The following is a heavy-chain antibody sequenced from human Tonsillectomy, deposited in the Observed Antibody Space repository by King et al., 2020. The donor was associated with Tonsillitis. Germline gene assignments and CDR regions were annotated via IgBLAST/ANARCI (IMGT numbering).Heavy chain of an antibody. CDR2: IFPGDSDT. Sequence: VQLVQSGAEVKKPGESLKISCKVSGDSFTTYWIAWVRQMPGKGLEWMGIIFPGDSDTTYSPSFQGQVTISVDKSISTAYLQWTSLKATDSAIYYCARPSQPGSWTASNWFDPWGQGTLVSVSS. CDR3: ARPSQPGSWTASNWFDP. V-gene: IGHV5-51*01. J-gene: IGHJ5*02. D-gene: IGHD1-26*01. CDR1: GDSFTTYW.